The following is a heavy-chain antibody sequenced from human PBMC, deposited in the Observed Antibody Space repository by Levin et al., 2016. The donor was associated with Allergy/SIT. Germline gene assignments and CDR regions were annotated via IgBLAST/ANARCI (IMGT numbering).Heavy chain of an antibody. V-gene: IGHV4-34*01. CDR2: INHSGST. Sequence: RQAPGKGLEWIGEINHSGSTNYNPSLKSRVTISVDTSKNQFSLKLSSVTAADTAVYYCAVGRGADMDVWGKGTTVTVSS. D-gene: IGHD3-10*01. CDR3: AVGRGADMDV. J-gene: IGHJ6*03.